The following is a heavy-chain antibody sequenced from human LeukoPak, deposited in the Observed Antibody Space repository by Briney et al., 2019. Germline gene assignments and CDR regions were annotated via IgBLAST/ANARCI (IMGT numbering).Heavy chain of an antibody. Sequence: SGGSLRLSCAASGFTFSSYWMSWVRQAPGKGLEWVANIKQDGSEKYYVDSVKGRFTISRDNAKNSLYLQMNSLRAEDTAVYYCARDGATASFATGTNDYLGQGTLVTVSS. J-gene: IGHJ4*02. CDR3: ARDGATASFATGTNDY. CDR2: IKQDGSEK. D-gene: IGHD1-26*01. V-gene: IGHV3-7*01. CDR1: GFTFSSYW.